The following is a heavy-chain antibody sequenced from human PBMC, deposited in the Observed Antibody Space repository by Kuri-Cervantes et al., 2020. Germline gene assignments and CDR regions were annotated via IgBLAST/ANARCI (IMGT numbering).Heavy chain of an antibody. Sequence: GESLKISCAASGFTFSSYWMSWVRQAPGKGLEWVSGINHSGDSPYYADSVKGRFTISRDNSKNSLYLQMNSLRAEDTAVYYCARAVEGAMDVWGKGTTVTVSS. V-gene: IGHV3-23*01. CDR2: INHSGDSP. D-gene: IGHD4-23*01. CDR1: GFTFSSYW. J-gene: IGHJ6*03. CDR3: ARAVEGAMDV.